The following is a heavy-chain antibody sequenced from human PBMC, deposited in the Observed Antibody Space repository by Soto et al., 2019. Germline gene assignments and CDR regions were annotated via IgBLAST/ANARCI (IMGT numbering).Heavy chain of an antibody. Sequence: SETLSLTCTVSGYSINNGDYYWSWIRQPPGKGLEWIGYIYYSGSTYYNPSLKSRLTVSIDTSKNQFSLKLTSVTAADTAVYYCARLGKFGELPQFDYWGQGTLVTVSS. J-gene: IGHJ4*02. CDR3: ARLGKFGELPQFDY. CDR2: IYYSGST. CDR1: GYSINNGDYY. V-gene: IGHV4-30-4*01. D-gene: IGHD3-10*01.